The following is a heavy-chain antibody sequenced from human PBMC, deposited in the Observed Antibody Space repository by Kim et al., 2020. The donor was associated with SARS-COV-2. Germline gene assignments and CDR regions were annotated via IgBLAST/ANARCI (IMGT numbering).Heavy chain of an antibody. D-gene: IGHD2-21*02. CDR3: ARGCPDCGETADS. V-gene: IGHV3-7*01. CDR1: GFSFGNYW. Sequence: GGSLRLSCAGTGFSFGNYWMTWVRQAPGKGLEWVANIKEDGTESFYVDSVRGRFTISRDNAESSVYLQMKYLGVDDTAVYYCARGCPDCGETADSWGQGT. J-gene: IGHJ4*02. CDR2: IKEDGTES.